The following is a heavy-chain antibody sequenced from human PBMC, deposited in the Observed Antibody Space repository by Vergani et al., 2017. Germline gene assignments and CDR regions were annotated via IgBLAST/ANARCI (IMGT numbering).Heavy chain of an antibody. CDR3: ARDXRDYNNYPGTFDI. D-gene: IGHD5-24*01. Sequence: QVQLVESGGGLVKPGGSLRLSCAASGFSFSDHYMTWIRQAPGKGLEWVSYIINSGNTIKYADYVKGRFSITRDNAKSSLFLQMDSLRAEDTAVYYCARDXRDYNNYPGTFDIWGQGSMVTVSS. CDR2: IINSGNTI. CDR1: GFSFSDHY. V-gene: IGHV3-11*01. J-gene: IGHJ3*02.